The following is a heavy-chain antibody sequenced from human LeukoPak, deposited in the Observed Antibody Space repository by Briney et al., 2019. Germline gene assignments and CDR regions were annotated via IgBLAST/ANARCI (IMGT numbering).Heavy chain of an antibody. CDR3: ARGCSSTSCYDEDFDY. CDR2: INPNSGGT. Sequence: ASVKVSCKASGYTFTGYYMHWVRQAPGQGLEWMGWINPNSGGTNYAQKFQGRVTMTRDTSISTVYMELSRLRSDDTAVYYCARGCSSTSCYDEDFDYWGQGTLVTVSS. CDR1: GYTFTGYY. V-gene: IGHV1-2*02. J-gene: IGHJ4*02. D-gene: IGHD2-2*01.